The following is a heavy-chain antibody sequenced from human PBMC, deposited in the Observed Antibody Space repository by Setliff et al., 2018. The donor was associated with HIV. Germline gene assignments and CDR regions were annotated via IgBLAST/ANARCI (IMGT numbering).Heavy chain of an antibody. J-gene: IGHJ5*02. V-gene: IGHV3-53*01. CDR2: IYSDGRT. Sequence: LRLSCAASGFTLSNNHMTWVRQAPGKGLEWVSFIYSDGRTHYADSVKGLFTISRDNSKNMMHLQMNGLRPEDTAVYYCAKGVKWLDPWGQGTLVTVSS. CDR3: AKGVKWLDP. CDR1: GFTLSNNH. D-gene: IGHD3-16*01.